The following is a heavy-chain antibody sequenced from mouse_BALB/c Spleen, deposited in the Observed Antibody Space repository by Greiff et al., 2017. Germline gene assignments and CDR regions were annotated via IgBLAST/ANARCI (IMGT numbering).Heavy chain of an antibody. J-gene: IGHJ2*01. CDR1: GFTFSSYA. V-gene: IGHV5-9-4*01. D-gene: IGHD1-1*01. Sequence: EVHLVESGGGLVKPGGSLKLSCAASGFTFSSYAMSWVRQSPEKRLEWVAEISSGGSYTYYPDTVTGRFTISRDNAKNTLYLEMSSLRSEDTAMYYCAREGGSSFDYWGQGTTLTVSS. CDR2: ISSGGSYT. CDR3: AREGGSSFDY.